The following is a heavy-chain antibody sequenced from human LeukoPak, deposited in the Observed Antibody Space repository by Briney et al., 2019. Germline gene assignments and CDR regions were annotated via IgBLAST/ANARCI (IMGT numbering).Heavy chain of an antibody. V-gene: IGHV4-39*01. CDR3: ARQVTFGYAYAYYFDY. J-gene: IGHJ4*02. CDR2: FYYSGSN. CDR1: GGSISSTYYY. D-gene: IGHD3-16*01. Sequence: SETLSLTCTVSGGSISSTYYYWGWIRQPPGKGLEWIGNFYYSGSNSYNPSLKSRVTISVDTSKNQFSLRLSSVTAADTAVYYCARQVTFGYAYAYYFDYWGQGTLVTVSS.